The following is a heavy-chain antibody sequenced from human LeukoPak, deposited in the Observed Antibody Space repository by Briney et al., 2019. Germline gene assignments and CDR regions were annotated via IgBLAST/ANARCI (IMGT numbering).Heavy chain of an antibody. J-gene: IGHJ4*01. D-gene: IGHD5-24*01. CDR2: INPSGTT. V-gene: IGHV4-34*01. CDR3: ARGQGRDGYNGILDY. CDR1: GGSFSGYY. Sequence: PSETLSLTCAVYGGSFSGYYWTWIRQPPGKGLEWIGEINPSGTTNYNPSLKSRVTISVDRSKNQFSLRLRSVTAADTSVFYCARGQGRDGYNGILDYWGHGALVTVSS.